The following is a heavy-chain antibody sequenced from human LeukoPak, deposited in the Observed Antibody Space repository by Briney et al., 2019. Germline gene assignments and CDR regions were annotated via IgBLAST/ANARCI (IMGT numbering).Heavy chain of an antibody. CDR1: GGTFSSYA. CDR2: IIPIFGTA. CDR3: ARDSGIAARQIYFDY. J-gene: IGHJ4*02. D-gene: IGHD6-6*01. V-gene: IGHV1-69*05. Sequence: SVKVSCKASGGTFSSYAISWVRQAPGQGLEWMGRIIPIFGTANYAQKFQGRVTITTDESTSTAYMELSSLRSEDTAVYYCARDSGIAARQIYFDYWGQGTLVTVSS.